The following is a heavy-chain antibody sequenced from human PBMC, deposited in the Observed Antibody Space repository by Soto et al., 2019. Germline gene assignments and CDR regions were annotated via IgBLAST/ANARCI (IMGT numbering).Heavy chain of an antibody. CDR1: GYTFTSYD. D-gene: IGHD3-3*01. V-gene: IGHV1-8*01. CDR2: MNPNSGNT. CDR3: ARGQGYDFWSGYSLYHRVAFDI. Sequence: ASVKVSCKASGYTFTSYDINWVRQATGQGLEWMGWMNPNSGNTGYAQKFQGRVTMTRNTSISTAYMELSSLRSEDTAVYYCARGQGYDFWSGYSLYHRVAFDIWGQGTMVTVSS. J-gene: IGHJ3*02.